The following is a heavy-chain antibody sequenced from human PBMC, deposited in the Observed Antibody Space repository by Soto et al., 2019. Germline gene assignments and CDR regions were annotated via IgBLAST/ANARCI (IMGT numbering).Heavy chain of an antibody. D-gene: IGHD4-17*01. J-gene: IGHJ4*02. CDR1: GGSISSSSYY. V-gene: IGHV4-39*01. Sequence: SETLSLTCTVSGGSISSSSYYWGWIRQPPGKGLEWIGSIYYGGSTYYNPSPKSRVTMSVDTSKKQFSLKLSSVTAADTAVHYCARLGLRRTFDYWGQGTLVTVSS. CDR2: IYYGGST. CDR3: ARLGLRRTFDY.